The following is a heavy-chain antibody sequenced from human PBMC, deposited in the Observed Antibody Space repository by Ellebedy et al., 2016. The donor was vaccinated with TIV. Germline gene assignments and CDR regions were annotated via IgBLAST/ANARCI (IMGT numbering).Heavy chain of an antibody. V-gene: IGHV3-21*01. CDR2: ISSSSSYI. D-gene: IGHD3-9*01. CDR1: GFTFSNYS. J-gene: IGHJ4*02. CDR3: ARDRIDYDILTGIFDY. Sequence: GESLKISCAASGFTFSNYSMYWVRQAPGKGLEWVSTISSSSSYIYYADSVKGRFTISRDSAKNSLYLQMNSLRAEETAVYYCARDRIDYDILTGIFDYWGQGTLVTVSS.